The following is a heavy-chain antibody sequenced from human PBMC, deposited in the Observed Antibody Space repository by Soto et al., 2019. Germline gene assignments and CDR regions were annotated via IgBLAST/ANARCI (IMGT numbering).Heavy chain of an antibody. V-gene: IGHV3-21*01. CDR1: GFTFSSYS. CDR2: ISSSSSYI. CDR3: ARDRYYYDSSGYYRVDAFDI. J-gene: IGHJ3*02. Sequence: EVQLVESGGGLVKPGGSLRLSCAASGFTFSSYSMNWVRQAPGKGLEWVSSISSSSSYIYYADSVKGRFTISRDNAKNSLYLQMNSLRAEDKAVYYCARDRYYYDSSGYYRVDAFDIWGQGTMVTVSS. D-gene: IGHD3-22*01.